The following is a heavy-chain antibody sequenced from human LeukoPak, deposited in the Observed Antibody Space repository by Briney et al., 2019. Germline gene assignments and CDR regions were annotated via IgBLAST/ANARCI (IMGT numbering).Heavy chain of an antibody. J-gene: IGHJ5*02. Sequence: SETLSLTCTVSGGSISSSNWWSWVRQPPGKGLEWIGEIYHSGSTNYSPSLKSRVTISVDKSKNQFSLKLSSVTAADTAVYYCARGRFSSSWSGNWFDPWGQGTLVTVSS. D-gene: IGHD6-13*01. CDR2: IYHSGST. CDR1: GGSISSSNW. CDR3: ARGRFSSSWSGNWFDP. V-gene: IGHV4-4*02.